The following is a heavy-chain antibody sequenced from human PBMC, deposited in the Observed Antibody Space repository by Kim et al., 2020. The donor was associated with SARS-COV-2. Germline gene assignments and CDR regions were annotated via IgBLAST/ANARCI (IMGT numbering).Heavy chain of an antibody. J-gene: IGHJ4*02. CDR3: RRGHWGDTPS. D-gene: IGHD7-27*01. V-gene: IGHV3-53*01. CDR2: IHIDGTT. CDR1: GFIVTNHY. Sequence: GGSLRLSCAASGFIVTNHYLTWVRQAPGKGLEWLSLIHIDGTTYYADSVRGRFTISRDTSENTIYLQRNNLRDEDTAVYFCRRGHWGDTPSWGQGTRVT.